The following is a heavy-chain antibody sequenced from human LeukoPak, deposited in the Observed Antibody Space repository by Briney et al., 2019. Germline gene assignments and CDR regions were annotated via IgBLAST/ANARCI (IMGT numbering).Heavy chain of an antibody. J-gene: IGHJ5*02. CDR2: ISSSSSYI. Sequence: GGSLRLSCAASGSTFSSYAMNWVRQAPGKGLEWVSSISSSSSYIYYTDSVKGRFTISRDNAKNSLNLQMNSLRAEDTAVYYCARSGVVVAALERGVANWFDPWGQGTLVTVSS. CDR1: GSTFSSYA. CDR3: ARSGVVVAALERGVANWFDP. D-gene: IGHD2-15*01. V-gene: IGHV3-21*01.